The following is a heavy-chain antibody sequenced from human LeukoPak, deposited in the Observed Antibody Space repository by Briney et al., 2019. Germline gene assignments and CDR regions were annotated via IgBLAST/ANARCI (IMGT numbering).Heavy chain of an antibody. J-gene: IGHJ5*02. D-gene: IGHD2-15*01. CDR1: GGTFISYA. CDR3: ARLQDCSGGSCYPPYNWFGT. Sequence: SVKDSCKASGGTFISYAISWVRQAPGQGLEWMGGIILIFGTANNAQKCQSRVTITADESTSTAYMELSSLRSEDTAVYYCARLQDCSGGSCYPPYNWFGTWGQGTLVTVSS. V-gene: IGHV1-69*13. CDR2: IILIFGTA.